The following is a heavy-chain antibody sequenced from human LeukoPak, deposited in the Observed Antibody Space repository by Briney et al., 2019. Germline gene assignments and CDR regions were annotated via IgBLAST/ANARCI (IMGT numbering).Heavy chain of an antibody. V-gene: IGHV4-34*01. CDR2: INHSGST. D-gene: IGHD3-10*01. Sequence: SETLSLTCAVYGGSFSGYYWSWIRQPPGKGLEWIGEINHSGSTNYNPSLKSRVTIPVDTSKNQFSLKLSSVTAADTAVHYCARDTFGDGAFDIWGQGTMVTVSS. CDR1: GGSFSGYY. CDR3: ARDTFGDGAFDI. J-gene: IGHJ3*02.